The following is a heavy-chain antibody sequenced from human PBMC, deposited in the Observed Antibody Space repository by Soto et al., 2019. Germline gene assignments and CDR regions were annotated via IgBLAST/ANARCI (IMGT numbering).Heavy chain of an antibody. CDR1: GFTFSSYG. CDR2: IWYDGSNK. CDR3: ARDPLDGSGKECAFDI. V-gene: IGHV3-33*01. D-gene: IGHD3-10*01. J-gene: IGHJ3*02. Sequence: QVQLVESGGGVVQPGRSLRLSCAASGFTFSSYGMHWVRQAPGKGLEWVAVIWYDGSNKYYADSVKGRFTISRDNAKNTLYLQMNSLRAEDTAVYYCARDPLDGSGKECAFDIWGQGRMVTVSS.